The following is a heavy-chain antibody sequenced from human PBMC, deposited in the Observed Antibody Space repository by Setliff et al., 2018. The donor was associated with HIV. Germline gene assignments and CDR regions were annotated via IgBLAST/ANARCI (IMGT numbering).Heavy chain of an antibody. J-gene: IGHJ4*02. CDR2: IYYSGST. Sequence: PSETLSLTCAVSGGSMSSHYWTWIRQPPGKGLEWIGYIYYSGSTNYNPSLKSQVTISIDMSKIHFSLKLSYVTAADTAVYHCARHVGVIRPYYCDHWGQGTLVTVSS. CDR3: ARHVGVIRPYYCDH. V-gene: IGHV4-59*08. D-gene: IGHD3-16*02. CDR1: GGSMSSHY.